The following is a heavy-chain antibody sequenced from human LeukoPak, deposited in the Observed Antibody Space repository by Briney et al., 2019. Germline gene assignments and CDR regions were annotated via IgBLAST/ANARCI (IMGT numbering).Heavy chain of an antibody. CDR1: GFPFSSYA. D-gene: IGHD3-22*01. Sequence: GGSLRLSCAASGFPFSSYAMNWVRQAPGKGLEWVSAISGSGGSTYYADSVKGRFTISRDNSKNTLYLQMNSLRAEDTAVYYCAKAHSYYDSSGYPIDYWGQGTLVTVSS. CDR2: ISGSGGST. V-gene: IGHV3-23*01. CDR3: AKAHSYYDSSGYPIDY. J-gene: IGHJ4*02.